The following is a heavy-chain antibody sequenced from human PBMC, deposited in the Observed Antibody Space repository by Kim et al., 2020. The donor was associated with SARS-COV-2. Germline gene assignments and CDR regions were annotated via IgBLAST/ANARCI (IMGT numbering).Heavy chain of an antibody. CDR2: ISWNSGSL. CDR1: GFTFADYA. V-gene: IGHV3-9*01. D-gene: IGHD3-3*01. CDR3: GRGPNIDFWSGYYRTFIVN. J-gene: IGHJ4*02. Sequence: GGSLRLSCVASGFTFADYALHWVRQAPGKGLEWVSAISWNSGSLGYGDSVKGRFTISRDNAKSSLYLQMNSLRPEDTAFYYCGRGPNIDFWSGYYRTFIVNWGQGTLVTVSS.